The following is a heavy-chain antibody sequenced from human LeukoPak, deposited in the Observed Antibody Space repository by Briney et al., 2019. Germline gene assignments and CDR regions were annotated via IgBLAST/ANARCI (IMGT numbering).Heavy chain of an antibody. CDR1: GFTVSSSY. V-gene: IGHV3-53*01. Sequence: GGSLRLSCAASGFTVSSSYMSWVRQAPGKGLEWVSVIYSGGSTYYADSVKGRFTISRDNSKNTLYLQMNSLRAEDTAVYYCVWELDGIDYWGQGTLVTASS. CDR3: VWELDGIDY. D-gene: IGHD1-14*01. J-gene: IGHJ4*02. CDR2: IYSGGST.